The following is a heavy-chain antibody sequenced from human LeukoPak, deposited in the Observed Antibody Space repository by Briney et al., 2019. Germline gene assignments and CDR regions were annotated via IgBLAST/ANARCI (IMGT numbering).Heavy chain of an antibody. J-gene: IGHJ6*03. D-gene: IGHD5-24*01. CDR3: AKHERWLQFYYYYYYMDV. V-gene: IGHV3-23*01. CDR1: GFTFSSYA. CDR2: ISGSGGST. Sequence: PGGSLRLSCAASGFTFSSYAMSWVRQAPGKGLEWVSAISGSGGSTYYADCVKGRFTISRDNSKNTLYLQMNSLRAEDTAVYYCAKHERWLQFYYYYYYMDVWGKGTTVTVSS.